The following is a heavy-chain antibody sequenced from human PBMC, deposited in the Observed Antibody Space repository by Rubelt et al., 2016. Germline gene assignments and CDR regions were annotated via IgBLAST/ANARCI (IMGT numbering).Heavy chain of an antibody. CDR3: ASSWYMVW. V-gene: IGHV4-34*01. CDR1: GGSFSDYH. CDR2: INHSGTT. D-gene: IGHD6-13*01. J-gene: IGHJ4*02. Sequence: QVQLKQWGAGVLKPSETLSLTCAVYGGSFSDYHWSWICQPPGKGLEWIGEINHSGTTNYNPSLKGRVTMSVDTSKKQFSLKLTSVTAADSAVYYCASSWYMVWWGQGTRVTVSS.